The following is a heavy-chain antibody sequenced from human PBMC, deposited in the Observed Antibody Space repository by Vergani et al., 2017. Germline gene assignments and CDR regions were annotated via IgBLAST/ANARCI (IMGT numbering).Heavy chain of an antibody. CDR3: ARVGAVAGPYYFDY. D-gene: IGHD6-19*01. J-gene: IGHJ4*02. CDR2: INAGNGNT. CDR1: GYTFTSYA. V-gene: IGHV1-3*01. Sequence: QVQLVQSGAEVKKPGASVKVSCKASGYTFTSYAMHWVRQAPGQRLEWMGWINAGNGNTKYSQKFHGRVTITRDTSASTAYMELSSLGSEDTAVYYCARVGAVAGPYYFDYWGQGTLVTVSS.